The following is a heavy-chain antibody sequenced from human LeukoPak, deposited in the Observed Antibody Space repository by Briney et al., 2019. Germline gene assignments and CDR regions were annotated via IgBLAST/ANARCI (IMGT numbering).Heavy chain of an antibody. D-gene: IGHD3-10*01. CDR2: IDPSDSYT. J-gene: IGHJ5*02. CDR3: ASRYGSGTFYTLDP. V-gene: IGHV5-10-1*01. CDR1: GYNFASYW. Sequence: GESLKISGKGSGYNFASYWISRVRQMPGKGLEWMGKIDPSDSYTNYSPSFQGHVTISADKSTSTAYLQWSSLKASDTAMYYCASRYGSGTFYTLDPWGQGTLVIVSS.